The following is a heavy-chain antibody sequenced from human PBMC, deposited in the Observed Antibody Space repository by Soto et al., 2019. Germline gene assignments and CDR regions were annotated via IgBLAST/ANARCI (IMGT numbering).Heavy chain of an antibody. CDR1: GFTFSSYS. CDR3: ARDRTIAARLFDY. V-gene: IGHV3-48*01. CDR2: ISSSSSTI. D-gene: IGHD6-6*01. Sequence: EVQLVESGGGLVQPGGSLRLSCAASGFTFSSYSMNWVRQAPGKGLEWVSYISSSSSTIYYADSVKGRFTISRDNAXXXLXXXXXXXXXXXXXXXXXARDRTIAARLFDYXXXGXXXTVSX. J-gene: IGHJ4*01.